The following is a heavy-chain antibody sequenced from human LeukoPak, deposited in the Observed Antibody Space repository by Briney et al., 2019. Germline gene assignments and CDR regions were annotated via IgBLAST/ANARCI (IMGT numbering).Heavy chain of an antibody. CDR1: GGSFSGYY. V-gene: IGHV4-34*01. D-gene: IGHD4-17*01. CDR3: AREGYGDYVWFDP. CDR2: INHSGST. J-gene: IGHJ5*02. Sequence: NPSETLSLTCAVYGGSFSGYYWSWIRQPPGKGLEWIGEINHSGSTSYNPSLKSRVTISVDTSKNQFSLKLSSVTAADTAVYYCAREGYGDYVWFDPWGQGTLVTVSS.